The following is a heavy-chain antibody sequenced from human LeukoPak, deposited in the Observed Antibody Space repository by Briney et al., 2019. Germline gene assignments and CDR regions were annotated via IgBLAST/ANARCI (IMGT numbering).Heavy chain of an antibody. Sequence: SQTLSLTCAISGDSVSSNSAAWNWIRQSPSRGLEWLGRTYYRSKWYNDYAVSVKSRITINPDTSKNQFSLQLNSVTPEDTAVYYCALTYGYCSSTSRYFGYWGQGTLVTVSS. V-gene: IGHV6-1*01. CDR3: ALTYGYCSSTSRYFGY. D-gene: IGHD2-2*01. CDR2: TYYRSKWYN. CDR1: GDSVSSNSAA. J-gene: IGHJ4*02.